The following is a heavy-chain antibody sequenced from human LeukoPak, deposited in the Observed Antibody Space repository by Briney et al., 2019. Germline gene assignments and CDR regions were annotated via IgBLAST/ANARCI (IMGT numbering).Heavy chain of an antibody. J-gene: IGHJ5*02. D-gene: IGHD3-10*01. CDR3: ARDWQGPYGSGRFRFDP. CDR1: GGSISSGGYY. V-gene: IGHV4-31*03. Sequence: SSETLSLTCTVSGGSISSGGYYWSWIRQHPGKGLEWIGYIFYSGSTYYNPSLKSRVTISVDMSKNQFSLRLSSVTAADTAVYYCARDWQGPYGSGRFRFDPWGQGTLVTVSS. CDR2: IFYSGST.